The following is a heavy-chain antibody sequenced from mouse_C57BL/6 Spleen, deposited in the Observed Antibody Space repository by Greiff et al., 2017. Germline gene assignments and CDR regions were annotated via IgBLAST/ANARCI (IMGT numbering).Heavy chain of an antibody. D-gene: IGHD1-1*01. CDR2: INPRNGGT. Sequence: QVQMQQPGTELVKPGASVKLSCKASGFTFTSYWMHWVQQTPGQGLEWMGNINPRNGGTTYNEKFKSKATLTVDKSASTAYMQLSSLPSEASAVYYYARSGYGSFAYWGQGTLVTVSA. J-gene: IGHJ3*01. CDR1: GFTFTSYW. CDR3: ARSGYGSFAY. V-gene: IGHV1-53*01.